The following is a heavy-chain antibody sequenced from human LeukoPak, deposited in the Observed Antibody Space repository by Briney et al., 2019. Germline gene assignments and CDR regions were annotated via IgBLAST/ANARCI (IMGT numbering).Heavy chain of an antibody. Sequence: SETLSLTCAVYGGSFSGYYWGWIRQPPGKGLEWIGSIYYSGSTYYNPSLKSRVTISVDTSKNQFSLKLSSVTAADTAVYYCARHMQWELLDAFDIWGQGTMVTVSS. CDR3: ARHMQWELLDAFDI. D-gene: IGHD1-26*01. CDR2: IYYSGST. V-gene: IGHV4-39*01. CDR1: GGSFSGYY. J-gene: IGHJ3*02.